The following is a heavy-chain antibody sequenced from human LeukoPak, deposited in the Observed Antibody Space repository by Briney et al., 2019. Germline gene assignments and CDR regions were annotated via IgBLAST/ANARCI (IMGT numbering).Heavy chain of an antibody. V-gene: IGHV4-4*07. J-gene: IGHJ5*02. D-gene: IGHD5-12*01. Sequence: SETLSLTCSVSGGSISTDYWNWIRQPAGKGLEWIGRLYTNRRNDYNPSLKSRVTISVDKSKSQFSLNLISVTAANTAVYYCARDSGVATSLDRWGQGILVTVSS. CDR1: GGSISTDY. CDR3: ARDSGVATSLDR. CDR2: LYTNRRN.